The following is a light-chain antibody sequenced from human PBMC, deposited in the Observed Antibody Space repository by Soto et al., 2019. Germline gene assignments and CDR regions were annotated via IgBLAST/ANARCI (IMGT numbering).Light chain of an antibody. J-gene: IGKJ1*01. Sequence: DIVLTQSPGTLSLSPGERATLSCRASQSVSKNYLAWYQQKPGQAPRILIYGASNRATGIPDRFIGSGSGTDFTLTISRLEPEDFAVDDCQQYGSSGTFGQGTKVDIK. CDR2: GAS. V-gene: IGKV3-20*01. CDR1: QSVSKNY. CDR3: QQYGSSGT.